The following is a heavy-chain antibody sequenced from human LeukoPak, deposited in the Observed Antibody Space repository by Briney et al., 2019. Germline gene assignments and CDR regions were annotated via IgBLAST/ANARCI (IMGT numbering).Heavy chain of an antibody. Sequence: GGSLRLSCAASGFTFSNHAMTWVRQAPGKGLEWVSGISGSGESTNHADSVKGRFTISRDNSKNTLYLQMNSLRAEDTAVYYCAKRTVYSSGWDDAFDFWAKGQWSPSLQ. V-gene: IGHV3-23*01. CDR1: GFTFSNHA. CDR3: AKRTVYSSGWDDAFDF. CDR2: ISGSGEST. D-gene: IGHD6-19*01. J-gene: IGHJ3*01.